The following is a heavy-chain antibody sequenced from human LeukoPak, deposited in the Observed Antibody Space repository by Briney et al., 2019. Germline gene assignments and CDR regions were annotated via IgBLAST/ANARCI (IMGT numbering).Heavy chain of an antibody. CDR2: ISAYNGNT. V-gene: IGHV1-18*01. CDR1: GYTFTSYG. Sequence: VASVKVSCKASGYTFTSYGISWVRQAPGQGLEWMGWISAYNGNTNYAQKLQGRVTMTTDTSTSTAYMELRSLRSDDTAVYYCARDVLRYCSSTSCRYFDPWGQGTLVTVSS. CDR3: ARDVLRYCSSTSCRYFDP. J-gene: IGHJ5*02. D-gene: IGHD2-2*01.